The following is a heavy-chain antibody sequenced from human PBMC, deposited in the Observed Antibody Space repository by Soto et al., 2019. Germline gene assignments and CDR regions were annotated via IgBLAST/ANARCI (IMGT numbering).Heavy chain of an antibody. V-gene: IGHV4-59*01. Sequence: SETLSLTCTVSGGSISSYYWSWIRQPPGKGLEWIEYIYYSGSTNYNPSLKSRVTISVDTSKNQFSLKLSSVTAADTAVYYCARYIAVAGYYFDYWGQGTLVTVSS. CDR1: GGSISSYY. J-gene: IGHJ4*02. CDR2: IYYSGST. CDR3: ARYIAVAGYYFDY. D-gene: IGHD6-19*01.